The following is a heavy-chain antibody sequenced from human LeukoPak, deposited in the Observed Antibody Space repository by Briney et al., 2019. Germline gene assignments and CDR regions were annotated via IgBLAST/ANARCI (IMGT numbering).Heavy chain of an antibody. CDR3: ARDPTEYYDFWSGYAVSRGAFDI. J-gene: IGHJ3*02. CDR1: GGTFSSYA. CDR2: IIPIFGTA. Sequence: ASVKVSCKASGGTFSSYAISWVRQAPGQGLEWMGGIIPIFGTANYAQKFQGRVTITADESTSTAYMELSSLRSEDTAVYYCARDPTEYYDFWSGYAVSRGAFDIWGQGTMVTVSS. V-gene: IGHV1-69*13. D-gene: IGHD3-3*01.